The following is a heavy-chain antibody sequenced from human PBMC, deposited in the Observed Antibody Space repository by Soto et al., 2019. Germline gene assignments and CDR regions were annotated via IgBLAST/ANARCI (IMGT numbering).Heavy chain of an antibody. CDR1: GGSISSSSYY. D-gene: IGHD3-16*02. Sequence: PSETLSLTCTVSGGSISSSSYYWGWIRQPPGKGLEWIGSIYYSGSTYYNPSLKSRVTISVDTSKNQFSLKLSSVTAADTAVYYCARHRYFRRYYGMDVWGQGTTVTVSS. CDR2: IYYSGST. J-gene: IGHJ6*02. CDR3: ARHRYFRRYYGMDV. V-gene: IGHV4-39*01.